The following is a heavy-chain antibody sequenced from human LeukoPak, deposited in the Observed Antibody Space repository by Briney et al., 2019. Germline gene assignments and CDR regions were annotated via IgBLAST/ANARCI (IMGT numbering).Heavy chain of an antibody. CDR1: GGSSSRSSYY. CDR3: AKRGYNSGWSFHY. D-gene: IGHD6-19*01. V-gene: IGHV4-39*01. CDR2: MSYSGST. J-gene: IGHJ4*02. Sequence: PSETLSFTCTVSGGSSSRSSYYWGWIRQPPGKGLEWIGSMSYSGSTNYNPSLKSRVTISVVTSNNQFSLKLSSVTAADTAVYYCAKRGYNSGWSFHYWGQGTLVTVSS.